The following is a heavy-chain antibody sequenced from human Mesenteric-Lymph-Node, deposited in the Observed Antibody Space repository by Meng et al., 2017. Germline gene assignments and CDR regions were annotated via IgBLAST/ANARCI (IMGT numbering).Heavy chain of an antibody. CDR2: INHSGST. J-gene: IGHJ4*02. V-gene: IGHV4-34*01. Sequence: QVQLQQWGAGLLKPSGTLSLTGAVYGGSFSGYYWSWIRQPPGEGLERIGEINHSGSTNYNPSLKSRVTISADTSKSQFSLKLSSVTAADTAVYYCARVAVGISSFDYWGQGTLVTVSS. CDR3: ARVAVGISSFDY. CDR1: GGSFSGYY. D-gene: IGHD1-26*01.